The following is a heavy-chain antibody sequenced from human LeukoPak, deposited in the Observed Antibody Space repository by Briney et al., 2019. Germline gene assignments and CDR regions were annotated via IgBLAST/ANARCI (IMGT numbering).Heavy chain of an antibody. D-gene: IGHD1-1*01. CDR3: ARLGGGNWDDGTFDY. J-gene: IGHJ4*02. V-gene: IGHV4-4*09. Sequence: LRLSCAASGFTFSSCSMSWVRQAPGKGLEWIGYIYTSGSTNYNPSLKSRVTISVDTSKNQFSLKLSSVTAADTAVYYCARLGGGNWDDGTFDYWGQGTLVTVSS. CDR2: IYTSGST. CDR1: GFTFSSCS.